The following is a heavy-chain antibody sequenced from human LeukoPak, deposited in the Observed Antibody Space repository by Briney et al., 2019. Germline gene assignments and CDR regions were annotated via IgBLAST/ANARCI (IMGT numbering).Heavy chain of an antibody. J-gene: IGHJ4*02. Sequence: GGSLRLSCAASGFTFSSYGMHWVRQAPGKGLEWVAVIWYDGSNKYYADSVKGRFTISRDNSKNTLYLQMNSLRAEDTAVYYCAKDKIDTAMASPPDYWGQGTLVTVSS. CDR2: IWYDGSNK. D-gene: IGHD5-18*01. V-gene: IGHV3-30*02. CDR1: GFTFSSYG. CDR3: AKDKIDTAMASPPDY.